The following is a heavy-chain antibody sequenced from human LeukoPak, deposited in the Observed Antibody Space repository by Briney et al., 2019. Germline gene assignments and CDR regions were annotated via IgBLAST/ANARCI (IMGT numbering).Heavy chain of an antibody. Sequence: GESLKISCKGSAYSFTNYWSGWGRQLPGKGLEWMVIIYPGDADTRYSPSLQGQVTISDDKSINTAYLQWTSLKASDTAKYYWPKRHSRSWYAPFDPWGQGTLVTVSS. CDR1: AYSFTNYW. D-gene: IGHD6-13*01. V-gene: IGHV5-51*01. CDR3: PKRHSRSWYAPFDP. J-gene: IGHJ5*02. CDR2: IYPGDADT.